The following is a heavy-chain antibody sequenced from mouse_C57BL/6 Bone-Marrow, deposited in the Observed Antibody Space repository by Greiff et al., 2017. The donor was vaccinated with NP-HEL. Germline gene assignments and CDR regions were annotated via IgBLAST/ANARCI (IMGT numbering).Heavy chain of an antibody. V-gene: IGHV7-3*01. D-gene: IGHD2-5*01. CDR2: IRNKANGYTT. Sequence: EVQLVESGGGLVQPGGSLSLSCAASGFTFTDYYMSWVRQPPGKALEWLGFIRNKANGYTTEYSASVKGRFTISRDNSQSILYLQMNALRAEDSATYYCARSYYSNYEDYFDYWGQGTTLTVSS. J-gene: IGHJ2*01. CDR3: ARSYYSNYEDYFDY. CDR1: GFTFTDYY.